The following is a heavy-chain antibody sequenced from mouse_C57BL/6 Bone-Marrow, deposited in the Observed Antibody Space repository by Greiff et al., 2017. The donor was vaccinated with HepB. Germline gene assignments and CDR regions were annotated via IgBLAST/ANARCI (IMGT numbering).Heavy chain of an antibody. CDR1: GYTFTSYW. J-gene: IGHJ1*03. Sequence: QVQLQQPGAEPVKPGASVKLSCKASGYTFTSYWMHWVKQRPGQGLEWIGMIHPNSGSTNYNEKFKSKATLTVDKSSSTAYMQLSSLTSEDSAVYYCARQVIYYYGSSYVWYFDVWGTGTTVTVSS. CDR2: IHPNSGST. V-gene: IGHV1-64*01. D-gene: IGHD1-1*01. CDR3: ARQVIYYYGSSYVWYFDV.